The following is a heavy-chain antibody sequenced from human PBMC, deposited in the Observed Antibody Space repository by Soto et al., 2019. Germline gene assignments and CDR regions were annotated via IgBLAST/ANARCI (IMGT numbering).Heavy chain of an antibody. Sequence: QVHLVQSGAEVKKPGASVKVSCKGSGYAFTTYGITWVRQAPGQGLEWMGWISAHNGNTTYAQKLQGRVTVTRDTSTSTAYMERRRLRSDDTAVYYCAKGRYGDYWGQGALVTVSS. CDR3: AKGRYGDY. J-gene: IGHJ4*02. CDR1: GYAFTTYG. V-gene: IGHV1-18*01. CDR2: ISAHNGNT. D-gene: IGHD1-1*01.